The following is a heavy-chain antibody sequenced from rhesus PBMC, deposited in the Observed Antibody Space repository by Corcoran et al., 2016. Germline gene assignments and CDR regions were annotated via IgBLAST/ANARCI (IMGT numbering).Heavy chain of an antibody. D-gene: IGHD6-43*01. CDR1: GLIFGSHA. V-gene: IGHV1-198*02. CDR2: IIPLVGNT. CDR3: ARVSGSSLDY. J-gene: IGHJ4*01. Sequence: QVQLVQSGAEVQKPGASVTVSCKASGLIFGSHACSWVRQAPGQGLEWMGVIIPLVGNTNYAEEFQCRVTITADTSTSTAYMELSSLRSEDTAVYCCARVSGSSLDYWDQGVLVTVSS.